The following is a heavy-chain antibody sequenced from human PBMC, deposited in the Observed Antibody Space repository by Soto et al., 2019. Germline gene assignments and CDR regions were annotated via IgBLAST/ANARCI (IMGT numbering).Heavy chain of an antibody. CDR2: ISSSSSYI. J-gene: IGHJ6*02. CDR3: ARDGGQAAAGTYGMDV. Sequence: NPGGSLRLSCAASGFTFSSYSMNWVRQAPGKGLEWVSSISSSSSYIYYADSVKGRFTISRDNAKNSLYLQMNSLRAEDTAVYYCARDGGQAAAGTYGMDVWGQGTTVTVSS. V-gene: IGHV3-21*01. CDR1: GFTFSSYS. D-gene: IGHD6-13*01.